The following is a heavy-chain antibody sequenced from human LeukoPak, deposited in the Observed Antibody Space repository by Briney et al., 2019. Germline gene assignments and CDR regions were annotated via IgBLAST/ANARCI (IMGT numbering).Heavy chain of an antibody. CDR2: ISSTSSDL. CDR3: ARAAGHYFDY. J-gene: IGHJ4*02. V-gene: IGHV3-21*06. CDR1: GFNFKSYS. Sequence: GGSLRLSCAASGFNFKSYSMNWVRQAPGKGLVWVSFISSTSSDLLYADSVKGRFTVSRDNGKNSLYLQMNSLRVEDTAVYCARAAGHYFDYWGQGSLVTVSS. D-gene: IGHD3-10*01.